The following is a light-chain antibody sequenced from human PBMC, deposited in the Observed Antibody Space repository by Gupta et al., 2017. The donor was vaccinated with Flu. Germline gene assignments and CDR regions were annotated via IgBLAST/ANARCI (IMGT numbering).Light chain of an antibody. CDR3: QQENSFPYT. Sequence: PSTPSASVGDRVTITCRASQSLSSWLAWYQQKPGKAPKLLIYGASRLESGVSSRFSGSGSGTEFTLTISSLQPDDFATYVCQQENSFPYTFGLGTKLETK. V-gene: IGKV1-5*03. J-gene: IGKJ2*01. CDR1: QSLSSW. CDR2: GAS.